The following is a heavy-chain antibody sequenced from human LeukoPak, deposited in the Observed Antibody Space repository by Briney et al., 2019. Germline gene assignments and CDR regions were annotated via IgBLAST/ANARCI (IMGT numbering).Heavy chain of an antibody. CDR3: AKGIAVAGRDY. D-gene: IGHD6-19*01. Sequence: GGSLRLSCAASGFIFSTYNMNWVRQAPGKGLEWVSYISSSSNSIYYADSVKGRFTISRDNARNSLYLQLSSLRAEDTAVYYCAKGIAVAGRDYWGQGTLVTVSS. V-gene: IGHV3-48*01. J-gene: IGHJ4*02. CDR2: ISSSSNSI. CDR1: GFIFSTYN.